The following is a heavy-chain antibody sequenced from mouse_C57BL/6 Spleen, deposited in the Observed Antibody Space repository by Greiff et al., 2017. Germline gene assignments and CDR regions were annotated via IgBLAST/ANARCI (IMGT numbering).Heavy chain of an antibody. CDR2: IHPNSGST. J-gene: IGHJ2*01. CDR1: GYTFTSYW. D-gene: IGHD2-4*01. CDR3: ARGGIDYVFDY. V-gene: IGHV1-64*01. Sequence: VKLQQPGAELVKPGASVKLSCKASGYTFTSYWMHWVKQRPGQGLEWIGMIHPNSGSTNYNEKFKSKATLTVNKSSSTAYIQLNSLTSEDSSVYYCARGGIDYVFDYWGQGTTLTVSS.